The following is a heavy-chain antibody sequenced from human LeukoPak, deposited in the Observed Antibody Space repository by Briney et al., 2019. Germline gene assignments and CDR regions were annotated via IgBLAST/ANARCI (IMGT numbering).Heavy chain of an antibody. J-gene: IGHJ6*03. Sequence: SETLSLTCTVSGGSISSYYWSWIRQPPGKGLEWIGYIYYSGSTNYNPSLKSRVTISVATSKNQFSLKLSSVTAADTAVYYCARGGIAVAGTSGPYYYYYMDVWGKGTTVTVSS. CDR1: GGSISSYY. CDR3: ARGGIAVAGTSGPYYYYYMDV. V-gene: IGHV4-59*01. D-gene: IGHD6-19*01. CDR2: IYYSGST.